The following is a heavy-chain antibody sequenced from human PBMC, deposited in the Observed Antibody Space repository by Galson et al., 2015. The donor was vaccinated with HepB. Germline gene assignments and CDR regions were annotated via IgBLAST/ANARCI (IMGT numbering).Heavy chain of an antibody. CDR1: GYTFTSYG. V-gene: IGHV1-18*04. CDR3: ARSSSWYGMDV. Sequence: SVKVSCKASGYTFTSYGISWVRQASGQGLEWMGWISAYNGNTKYAQKLQGRVTMTTDTSTSTVYMELRSLRSDDTAVYYCARSSSWYGMDVWGQGTTVTVSS. CDR2: ISAYNGNT. J-gene: IGHJ6*02. D-gene: IGHD2-15*01.